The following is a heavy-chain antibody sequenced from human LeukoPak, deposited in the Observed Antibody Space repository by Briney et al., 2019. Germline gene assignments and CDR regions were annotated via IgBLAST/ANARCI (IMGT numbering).Heavy chain of an antibody. CDR2: IYSGGST. CDR1: GFTVSSNY. J-gene: IGHJ6*02. D-gene: IGHD3-22*01. Sequence: GGSLRLSCAASGFTVSSNYMSWVRQAPGKGLEWVSVIYSGGSTYYADSVKGRFTISRDNSKNTLYLQMNSLRAEDTAVYYCARVITMIVAPNNNGMDVWGQGTTVTVSS. V-gene: IGHV3-53*05. CDR3: ARVITMIVAPNNNGMDV.